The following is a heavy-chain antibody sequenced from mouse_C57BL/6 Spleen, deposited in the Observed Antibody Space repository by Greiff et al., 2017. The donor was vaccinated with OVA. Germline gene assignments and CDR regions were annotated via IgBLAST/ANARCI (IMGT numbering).Heavy chain of an antibody. D-gene: IGHD2-2*01. CDR1: GYTFTSYW. CDR3: ARGGGYYDAMDY. V-gene: IGHV1-64*01. CDR2: IHPNSGST. J-gene: IGHJ4*01. Sequence: QVQLKESGAELVKPGASVKLSCKASGYTFTSYWMHWVKQRPGQGLEWIGMIHPNSGSTNYNEKFKSKATLTVDKSSSTAYMQLSSLTSEDSAVYYCARGGGYYDAMDYWGQGTSVTVSS.